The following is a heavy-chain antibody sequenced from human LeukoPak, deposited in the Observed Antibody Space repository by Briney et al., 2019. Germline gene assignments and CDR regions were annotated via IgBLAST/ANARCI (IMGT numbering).Heavy chain of an antibody. CDR2: INPSGGST. D-gene: IGHD6-19*01. J-gene: IGHJ4*02. CDR3: AREEGSGCYDS. V-gene: IGHV1-46*01. CDR1: GYTFTSYY. Sequence: ASVKVSCKASGYTFTSYYMHWVRQAPGQGLEWMGIINPSGGSTSYEQKFQGRVTMTRDTSITTAYMELSRLRSDDTAVYYCAREEGSGCYDSWGQGTMLTVSS.